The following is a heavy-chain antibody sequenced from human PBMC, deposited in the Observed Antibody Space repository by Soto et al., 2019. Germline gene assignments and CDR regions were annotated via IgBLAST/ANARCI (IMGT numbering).Heavy chain of an antibody. V-gene: IGHV1-18*01. D-gene: IGHD2-15*01. CDR1: GYTFTSYG. Sequence: QVQLVQSGAEVKKPGASVKVSYKASGYTFTSYGISWVRQAPGQGLEWMGWISAYNGNTNYAQKLQGRVTMTTDTSTSTAYMELRSLRSDDTAVYYCARDQTYCSGGSCYQNPVDFDYWGQGTLVTVSS. CDR2: ISAYNGNT. CDR3: ARDQTYCSGGSCYQNPVDFDY. J-gene: IGHJ4*02.